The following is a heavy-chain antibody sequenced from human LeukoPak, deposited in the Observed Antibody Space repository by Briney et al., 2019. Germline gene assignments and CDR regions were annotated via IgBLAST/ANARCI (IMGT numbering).Heavy chain of an antibody. CDR3: ARAPPSGSRHYYYYYMDV. V-gene: IGHV1-18*01. D-gene: IGHD3-10*01. CDR2: ISAYNGNT. J-gene: IGHJ6*03. Sequence: ASVKVSCKASGYTFTSYGISWVRQAPGQGLEWMGWISAYNGNTNYAQKLQGRVTMTTDTSTSTAYMELRSLRSDDTAVYYCARAPPSGSRHYYYYYMDVWGKGTTVTISS. CDR1: GYTFTSYG.